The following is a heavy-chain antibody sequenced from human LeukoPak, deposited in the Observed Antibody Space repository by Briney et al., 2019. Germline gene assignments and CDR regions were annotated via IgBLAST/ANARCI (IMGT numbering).Heavy chain of an antibody. Sequence: GGSLRLSCAASGFTFSDYYMSWIRQAPGKGLEWVSYISSSGSTVYYADSVKGRFTISRDNSKNTLYLQMNSLRAEDTAVYYCAKKHSTGLDPWGQGTLVTVSS. CDR1: GFTFSDYY. CDR2: ISSSGSTV. D-gene: IGHD2/OR15-2a*01. CDR3: AKKHSTGLDP. V-gene: IGHV3-11*01. J-gene: IGHJ5*02.